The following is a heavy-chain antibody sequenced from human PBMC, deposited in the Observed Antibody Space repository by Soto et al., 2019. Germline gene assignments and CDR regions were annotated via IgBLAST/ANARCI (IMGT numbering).Heavy chain of an antibody. CDR1: GFTFSSYW. V-gene: IGHV3-7*01. J-gene: IGHJ4*02. CDR2: IKQDGSGK. Sequence: EVQLVESGGGLVQPGGSLRLSCAASGFTFSSYWMNWVRQAPGKGLEWVANIKQDGSGKYYVASVKGRFTISRDNTKNSLYLQMNSLRAEDTAVYYCAREQLQVVIPDYWGQGTLVTVSA. CDR3: AREQLQVVIPDY. D-gene: IGHD6-13*01.